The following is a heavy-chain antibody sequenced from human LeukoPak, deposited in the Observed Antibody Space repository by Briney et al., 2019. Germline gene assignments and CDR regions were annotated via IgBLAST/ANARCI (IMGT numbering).Heavy chain of an antibody. CDR3: ARDELGSSCHDY. V-gene: IGHV3-21*01. J-gene: IGHJ4*02. D-gene: IGHD6-13*01. CDR2: ISSSSSYI. Sequence: GGSLRLSCAASGFTFSSYSMNWVRQAPGKGLEWVSSISSSSSYIYYADSVKGRFTISRDNAKNSLYLQMNSLRAEDTAVYYCARDELGSSCHDYWGQRTLVTVSS. CDR1: GFTFSSYS.